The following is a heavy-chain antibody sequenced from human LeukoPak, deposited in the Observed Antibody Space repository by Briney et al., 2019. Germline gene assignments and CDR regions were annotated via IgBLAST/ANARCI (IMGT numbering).Heavy chain of an antibody. V-gene: IGHV7-4-1*02. Sequence: ASVKVSCKASGYTFTSYAMNWVRQAPGQGLEWVGWINTNTGNPTYAQGFTGGFVFSLDTSVSTAYLQISSLKAEDTAVYYCARVALGSSWAYYFDYWGQGTLVTVSS. CDR2: INTNTGNP. CDR1: GYTFTSYA. D-gene: IGHD6-13*01. CDR3: ARVALGSSWAYYFDY. J-gene: IGHJ4*02.